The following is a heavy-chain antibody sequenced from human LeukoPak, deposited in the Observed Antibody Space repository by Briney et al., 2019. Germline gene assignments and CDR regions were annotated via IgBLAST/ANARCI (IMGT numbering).Heavy chain of an antibody. CDR3: ARQEWYYYGSGSYYLFDY. CDR2: IYPGDSDT. Sequence: KNGESLKISCKGSGYSFTSYWIGWVRQMPGKGLEWMGIIYPGDSDTRYGPSFQGQVTISADKSISTAYLQWSSLKASDTAMYYCARQEWYYYGSGSYYLFDYWGQGTLVTVSS. D-gene: IGHD3-10*01. J-gene: IGHJ4*02. V-gene: IGHV5-51*01. CDR1: GYSFTSYW.